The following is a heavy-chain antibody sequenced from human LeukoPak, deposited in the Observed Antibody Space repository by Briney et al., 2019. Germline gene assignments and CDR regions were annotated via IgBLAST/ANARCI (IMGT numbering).Heavy chain of an antibody. CDR2: VSSHGGST. Sequence: GGSLRLSCAASGFTFHTYAMHWVRQAPGKRLEFVSTVSSHGGSTYYAKSVQGRFTISRDNSENTLYLQMGSLRAEDMAVYYCARGRDGSAWYKPSLDYWGQGTLVTVSS. D-gene: IGHD1-1*01. J-gene: IGHJ4*02. CDR1: GFTFHTYA. CDR3: ARGRDGSAWYKPSLDY. V-gene: IGHV3-64*01.